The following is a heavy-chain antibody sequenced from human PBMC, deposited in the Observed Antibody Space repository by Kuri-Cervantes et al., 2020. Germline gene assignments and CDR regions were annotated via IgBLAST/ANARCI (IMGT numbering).Heavy chain of an antibody. D-gene: IGHD3-22*01. Sequence: SCPASGFTFSSYAMHWVRQAPGKGLEWVAVISYDGSNKYYADSVKGRFTISRDNSKNTLYLQMNSLRAEDTAVYYCAREGNYYDSSGLDYWGQGTLVTVSS. CDR2: ISYDGSNK. CDR3: AREGNYYDSSGLDY. J-gene: IGHJ4*02. CDR1: GFTFSSYA. V-gene: IGHV3-30-3*01.